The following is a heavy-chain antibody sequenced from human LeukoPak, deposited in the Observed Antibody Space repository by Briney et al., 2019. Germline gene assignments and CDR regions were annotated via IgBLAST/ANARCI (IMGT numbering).Heavy chain of an antibody. V-gene: IGHV1-2*02. J-gene: IGHJ4*02. D-gene: IGHD6-19*01. CDR3: ARDAGSGEQWLPLPPFDY. Sequence: ASVKVPCKASGYTFTGYYMHWVRQAPGQGLEWMGWINPNSGGTNYAQKFQGRVTMTRDTSISTAYMELSRLRSDDTAVYYCARDAGSGEQWLPLPPFDYWGQGTLVTVSS. CDR1: GYTFTGYY. CDR2: INPNSGGT.